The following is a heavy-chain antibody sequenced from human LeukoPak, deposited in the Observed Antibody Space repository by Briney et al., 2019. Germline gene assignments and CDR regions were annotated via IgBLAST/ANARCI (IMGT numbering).Heavy chain of an antibody. V-gene: IGHV3-21*01. CDR2: ISSSSSYI. D-gene: IGHD5-24*01. CDR1: GFTFSSYS. CDR3: ATRFRLDGY. J-gene: IGHJ4*02. Sequence: GGSLRLSCAASGFTFSSYSMNWVRKAPGKGLEWVSSISSSSSYIYYADSVKGRFTISRDNAKNSLYLQMNSLRAEDTAVYYCATRFRLDGYWGQGTLVTVSS.